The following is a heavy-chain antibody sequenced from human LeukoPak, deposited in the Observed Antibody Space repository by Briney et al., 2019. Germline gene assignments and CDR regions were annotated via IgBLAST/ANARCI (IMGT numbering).Heavy chain of an antibody. CDR2: IYHSGST. V-gene: IGHV4-30-2*01. CDR3: ARWESSGWSHAFDI. CDR1: GGSISSGGYY. Sequence: KTSQTLSLTCTVSGGSISSGGYYWSWIRQPPGKGLEWIGYIYHSGSTYYNPSLKSRVTISVDRSKNQFSLKLSSVTAADTAVYYCARWESSGWSHAFDIWGQGTMVTVSS. J-gene: IGHJ3*02. D-gene: IGHD6-19*01.